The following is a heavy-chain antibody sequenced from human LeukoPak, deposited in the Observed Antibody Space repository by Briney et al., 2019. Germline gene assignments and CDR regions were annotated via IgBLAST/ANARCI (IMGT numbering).Heavy chain of an antibody. CDR1: GYSFTSYW. CDR2: IYPGDSDT. D-gene: IGHD3-10*01. CDR3: ARHGLAGYYYMDV. V-gene: IGHV5-51*01. J-gene: IGHJ6*03. Sequence: GESLKISCKGSGYSFTSYWISWVRPMPGKGLEWMGIIYPGDSDTRYSPSFQGQVTISADKSISTAYLQWSSLKASDTAMYYCARHGLAGYYYMDVWGKGTTVTVSS.